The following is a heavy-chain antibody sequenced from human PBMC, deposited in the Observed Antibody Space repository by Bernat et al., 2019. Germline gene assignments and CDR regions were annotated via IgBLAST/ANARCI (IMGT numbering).Heavy chain of an antibody. CDR2: IWYDGSNK. CDR3: ARDLDTMIVVAPGYGMDV. D-gene: IGHD3-22*01. CDR1: GFTFSNYG. Sequence: QVQLVESGGGVVQPGRSLRLSCAASGFTFSNYGMHWVRQAPGKGLEWVAVIWYDGSNKYYADSVKGRFTISRDNSKNTLYLQMNSLRAEDTAVYYCARDLDTMIVVAPGYGMDVWGQGTTVTVSS. J-gene: IGHJ6*02. V-gene: IGHV3-33*01.